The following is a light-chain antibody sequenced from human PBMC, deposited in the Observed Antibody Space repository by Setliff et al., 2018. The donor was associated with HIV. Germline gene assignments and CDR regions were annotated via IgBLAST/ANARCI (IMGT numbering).Light chain of an antibody. CDR3: CSNTGSNTYV. CDR2: EVS. J-gene: IGLJ1*01. CDR1: SSDIGSWNF. V-gene: IGLV2-23*02. Sequence: QSVLTQPASVSGSPGQSITISCTGTSSDIGSWNFVSWYQQYPDKAPKVMIYEVSKRPSGVSNRFSGSKSGNTASLTISGLQAEDEADYYCCSNTGSNTYVFGIGTKVTVL.